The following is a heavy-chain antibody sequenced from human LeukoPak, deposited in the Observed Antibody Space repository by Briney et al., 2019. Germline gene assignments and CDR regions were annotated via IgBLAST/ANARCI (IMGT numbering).Heavy chain of an antibody. CDR2: INDDGTDT. D-gene: IGHD2-21*01. CDR1: GFTFSSYN. V-gene: IGHV3-74*03. Sequence: PGESLRLSCEASGFTFSSYNMHWVRHAPGEGLMWVSRINDDGTDTKYAESVKGRFTISRDNAKNTLYLQMNSLRADDTAMYYCARDLDWLIYDYWGQGSLVAVSS. CDR3: ARDLDWLIYDY. J-gene: IGHJ4*02.